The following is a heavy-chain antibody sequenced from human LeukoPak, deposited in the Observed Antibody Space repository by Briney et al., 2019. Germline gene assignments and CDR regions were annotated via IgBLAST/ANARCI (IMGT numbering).Heavy chain of an antibody. D-gene: IGHD6-13*01. CDR2: IRSKANSYAT. Sequence: GGSLRLSCAASGFTFSGSAMHWVRQASGKGLEWVGRIRSKANSYATAYAASVKGRFTISRDDSKNTAYLQMNSLKTEDTAVYYCTRPGIWDSSSWWGTDYWGQGTLVTVSS. CDR1: GFTFSGSA. V-gene: IGHV3-73*01. CDR3: TRPGIWDSSSWWGTDY. J-gene: IGHJ4*02.